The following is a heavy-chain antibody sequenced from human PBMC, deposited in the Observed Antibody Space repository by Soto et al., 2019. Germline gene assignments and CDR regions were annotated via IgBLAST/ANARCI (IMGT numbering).Heavy chain of an antibody. V-gene: IGHV4-31*02. CDR1: GASTVSHYH. CDR3: ALALGPTTGLDY. D-gene: IGHD1-26*01. J-gene: IGHJ4*02. Sequence: SETLSLTCSVSGASTVSHYHWTWIRQPPGKGLEWMGYIFNSGTTFYNPSLTSRLSISMDTSGNHFSLELRSVTAADTAVYYCALALGPTTGLDYWRQGTLVTVPS. CDR2: IFNSGTT.